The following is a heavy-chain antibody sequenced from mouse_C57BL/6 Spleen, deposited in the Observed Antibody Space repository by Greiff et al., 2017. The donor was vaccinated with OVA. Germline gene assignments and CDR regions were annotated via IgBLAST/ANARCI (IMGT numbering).Heavy chain of an antibody. D-gene: IGHD2-10*02. CDR1: GYSFPGYF. Sequence: VQLQQSGPELVKPGDSVKISCKASGYSFPGYFMNWVMQSHGKSLEWIGRINPYNGDTFYNQKFKGKATLTVDKSSSTAHMELRSLTSEDSAVYYCARRYGNYNAMDYWGQGTSVTVSS. J-gene: IGHJ4*01. CDR3: ARRYGNYNAMDY. CDR2: INPYNGDT. V-gene: IGHV1-20*01.